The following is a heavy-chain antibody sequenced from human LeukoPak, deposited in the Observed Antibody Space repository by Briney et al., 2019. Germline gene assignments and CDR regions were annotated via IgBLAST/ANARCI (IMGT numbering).Heavy chain of an antibody. V-gene: IGHV4-59*01. D-gene: IGHD3-22*01. CDR3: ARDRGDSSGSFDY. CDR2: IYYSGST. J-gene: IGHJ4*02. Sequence: SETLSLTCTVSGGSISIYYWTWIRQPPGKGLEWIGYIYYSGSTNYNPSLKSRVTISVDTSKNQFSLKLSSVTAADTAVYYCARDRGDSSGSFDYWGQGTLVTVSS. CDR1: GGSISIYY.